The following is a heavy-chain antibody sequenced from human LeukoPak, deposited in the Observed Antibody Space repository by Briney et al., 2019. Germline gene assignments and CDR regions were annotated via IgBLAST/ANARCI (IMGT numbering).Heavy chain of an antibody. D-gene: IGHD4-17*01. CDR1: GYTFTDYY. Sequence: GASVKVSCKASGYTFTDYYMNWVRQAPGQGLEWMGWIHPNSGGTNYAQKFQGRVTMTRDTSISTAYMELSRLRSGDTAVYYCAKGDGDYEDYWGQGTLVTVSS. V-gene: IGHV1-2*02. CDR2: IHPNSGGT. CDR3: AKGDGDYEDY. J-gene: IGHJ4*02.